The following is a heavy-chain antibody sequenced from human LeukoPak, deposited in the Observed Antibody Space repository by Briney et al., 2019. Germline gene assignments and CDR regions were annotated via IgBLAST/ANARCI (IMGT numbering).Heavy chain of an antibody. Sequence: ASVKVSCKASGYAFTSYDINWVRQATGQGLEWMGYMNPNSGNRGSAQEFQGRLTMTSNTSISTAYMELSSLMSEDTAVYYCARLKRGFLEWLFDYWGQGTLVTVSS. CDR3: ARLKRGFLEWLFDY. CDR2: MNPNSGNR. D-gene: IGHD3-3*01. J-gene: IGHJ4*02. V-gene: IGHV1-8*01. CDR1: GYAFTSYD.